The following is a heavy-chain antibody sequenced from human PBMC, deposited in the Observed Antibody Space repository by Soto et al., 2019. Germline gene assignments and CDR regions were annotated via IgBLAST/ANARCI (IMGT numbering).Heavy chain of an antibody. CDR2: IYYSGST. J-gene: IGHJ6*02. CDR3: ARALWSGFGMDV. Sequence: PSETLSLTCTVSGGSISSGGYYWSWVRQHPGKGLEWIGYIYYSGSTYYNPSLKSRVTISVDTSKNQFSLKLSSVTAADTAVYYCARALWSGFGMDVWGQGTTVTVSS. D-gene: IGHD3-3*01. V-gene: IGHV4-31*03. CDR1: GGSISSGGYY.